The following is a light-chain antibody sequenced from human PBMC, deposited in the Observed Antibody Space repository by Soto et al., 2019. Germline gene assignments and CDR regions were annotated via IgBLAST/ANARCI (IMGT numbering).Light chain of an antibody. CDR2: DVS. V-gene: IGLV2-11*01. CDR1: SSDVGGYNY. J-gene: IGLJ2*01. Sequence: QSALTQPRSVSGSPGQSVTISCTGTSSDVGGYNYVSWYQQHPGKAPKLMIYDVSKWPSGVPDRFSGSKSGNTASLTISGLQAEDEADYYCCSYAGRVVFGGGTQLTVL. CDR3: CSYAGRVV.